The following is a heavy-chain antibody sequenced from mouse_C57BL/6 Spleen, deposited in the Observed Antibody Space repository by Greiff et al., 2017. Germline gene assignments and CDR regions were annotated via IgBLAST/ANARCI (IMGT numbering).Heavy chain of an antibody. CDR2: INPYNGGT. CDR3: AREGLIKGDF. D-gene: IGHD1-1*01. CDR1: GYTFTDYY. J-gene: IGHJ2*01. Sequence: EVQRVESGPVLVKPGASVKMSCKASGYTFTDYYMNWVKQSHGKSLEWIGVINPYNGGTSYNQKFKGKATLTVDKSSSTAYMELNSLTSEDSAVYYCAREGLIKGDFWGQGTTLTVSS. V-gene: IGHV1-19*01.